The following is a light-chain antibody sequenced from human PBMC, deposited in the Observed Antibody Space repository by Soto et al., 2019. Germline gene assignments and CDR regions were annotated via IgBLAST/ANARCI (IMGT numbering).Light chain of an antibody. J-gene: IGLJ3*02. CDR3: CSYAGSYILGV. CDR1: SSDVGGYDF. V-gene: IGLV2-11*01. CDR2: DVT. Sequence: QSALTQPRSVSGSPGQSVTISCTGTSSDVGGYDFVSWYQQHPGKAPKLMIYDVTKRPSGVPDRFSGSKSGNSASLTISGLQAEDEADYYYCSYAGSYILGVFGGGTKLTVL.